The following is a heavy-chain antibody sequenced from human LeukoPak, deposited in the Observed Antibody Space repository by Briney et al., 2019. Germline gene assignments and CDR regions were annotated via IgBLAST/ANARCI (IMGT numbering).Heavy chain of an antibody. D-gene: IGHD2-15*01. CDR2: ISSSGYTI. Sequence: PVGSLRLSCAASGFTFSNYEMNWVRQAPGKGLEWVSYISSSGYTIYYADSVKGRFTISRDNAKNSLYLQMNSLRAEDTAVYYCARDIAPIDYWGQGILVTVSS. V-gene: IGHV3-48*03. J-gene: IGHJ4*02. CDR1: GFTFSNYE. CDR3: ARDIAPIDY.